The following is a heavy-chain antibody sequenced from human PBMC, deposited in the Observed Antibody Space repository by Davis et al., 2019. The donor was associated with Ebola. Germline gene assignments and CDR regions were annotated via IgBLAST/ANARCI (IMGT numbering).Heavy chain of an antibody. CDR1: GGTFSSYT. Sequence: ASVKVSCKASGGTFSSYTISWVRQAPGQGLEWMGWISAYNGNTNYAQKLQGRVTMTTDTSTSTAYMELRSLRSDDTAVYYCARDRDYDFWSGYPSYYYYGMDVWGKGTTVTVSS. J-gene: IGHJ6*04. V-gene: IGHV1-18*01. D-gene: IGHD3-3*01. CDR2: ISAYNGNT. CDR3: ARDRDYDFWSGYPSYYYYGMDV.